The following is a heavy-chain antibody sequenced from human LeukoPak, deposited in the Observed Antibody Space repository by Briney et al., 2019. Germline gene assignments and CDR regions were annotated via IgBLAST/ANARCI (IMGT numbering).Heavy chain of an antibody. CDR3: AKNGGPPTENYYMDA. J-gene: IGHJ6*03. CDR1: GFTFSDYY. V-gene: IGHV3-11*01. CDR2: ISSSGSTI. Sequence: GASLRLSCAASGFTFSDYYMSWIRQAPGKGLEWVSHISSSGSTIYYADSVKGRFTISRDNAKNSLSLQMNSLRAEDTAVYYCAKNGGPPTENYYMDAWGKGTTVTVSS. D-gene: IGHD4-17*01.